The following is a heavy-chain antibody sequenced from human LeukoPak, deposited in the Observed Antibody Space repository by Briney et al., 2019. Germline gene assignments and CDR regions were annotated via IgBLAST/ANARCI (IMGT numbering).Heavy chain of an antibody. CDR3: ARQGTRNWFDP. J-gene: IGHJ5*02. CDR2: IYFTGNT. D-gene: IGHD2-8*01. V-gene: IGHV4-39*07. CDR1: GDSINTDGYY. Sequence: SETLSLTCTVSGDSINTDGYYWGWIRQPPGKGLEWIGSIYFTGNTYYNPSLRSRVTISVDTSKNQFSLKLNSVTAADTAVYYCARQGTRNWFDPWGQGTLVTVSS.